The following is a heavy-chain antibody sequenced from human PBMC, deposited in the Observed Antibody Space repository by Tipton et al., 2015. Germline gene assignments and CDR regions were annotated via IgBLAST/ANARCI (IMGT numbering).Heavy chain of an antibody. D-gene: IGHD3-16*02. CDR2: ISKGAETT. J-gene: IGHJ6*02. CDR1: GFTFSDYY. Sequence: GSLRISCVTYGFTFSDYYMNWVRQAPGKGLEWISFISKGAETTYYGDSVKGRFTISRDNANNSMYLQMNSLRAEDTAAYYCVREYRLSLDIWGQGTTVTVSS. V-gene: IGHV3-11*01. CDR3: VREYRLSLDI.